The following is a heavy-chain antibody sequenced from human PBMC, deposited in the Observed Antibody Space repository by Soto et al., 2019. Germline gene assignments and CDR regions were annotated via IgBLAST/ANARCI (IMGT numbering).Heavy chain of an antibody. Sequence: QVQLVQSGAEVKKPGASVKVSCKASGYTFTSYGINWVRQAPGQGLEWMGWVNIYKGNTNYAQKLQGRVTMTTDTSTSTAYLKLRSLRSDDTAVYYCARERGGYSYGDYWGQGTQVTVSS. CDR1: GYTFTSYG. D-gene: IGHD5-18*01. CDR3: ARERGGYSYGDY. CDR2: VNIYKGNT. J-gene: IGHJ4*02. V-gene: IGHV1-18*01.